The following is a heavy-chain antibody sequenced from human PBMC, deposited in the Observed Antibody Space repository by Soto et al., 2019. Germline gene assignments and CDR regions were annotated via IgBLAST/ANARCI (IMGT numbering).Heavy chain of an antibody. CDR3: AHRAYYYGSGSYYTH. Sequence: SGPTLVNPTQTLTLTCTFSGFSLTTSRMCVSWIRQPPGKALEWLALIYWDDDKRYRPSLKSRLTIAKDTSKNLVILIMTNMDPEDTATYYCAHRAYYYGSGSYYTHWGQGILVTVSS. CDR2: IYWDDDK. D-gene: IGHD3-10*01. V-gene: IGHV2-5*08. J-gene: IGHJ4*02. CDR1: GFSLTTSRMC.